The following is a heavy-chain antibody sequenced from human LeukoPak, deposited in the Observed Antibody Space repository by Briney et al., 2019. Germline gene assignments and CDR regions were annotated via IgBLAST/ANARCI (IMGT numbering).Heavy chain of an antibody. CDR3: ARTSSSSVRDPTNAFDI. D-gene: IGHD6-6*01. CDR1: GYSFTSYW. Sequence: GESLKISCKGSGYSFTSYWIGWVRQMPGKGLEWMGIIYPGDSDTRYSPSFQGQVTISADKSISTAYLQWSSLKASDTAMYYCARTSSSSVRDPTNAFDIWGQGTMVTVSS. V-gene: IGHV5-51*01. CDR2: IYPGDSDT. J-gene: IGHJ3*02.